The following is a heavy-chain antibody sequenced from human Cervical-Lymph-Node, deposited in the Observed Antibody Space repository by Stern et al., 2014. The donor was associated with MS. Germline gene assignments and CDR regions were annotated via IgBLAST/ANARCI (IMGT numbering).Heavy chain of an antibody. V-gene: IGHV3-33*01. CDR2: IYYDGNTK. CDR3: ARRDGYNLFDY. J-gene: IGHJ4*02. D-gene: IGHD5-24*01. CDR1: GFTFNTYG. Sequence: QVQLVESGGGVLQPGKSLRLSCAASGFTFNTYGMHWVRQAPGKGLEWVAFIYYDGNTKYYADSVKGRFTISRDNSKNTLYLQMNSLRDDDTAVYYCARRDGYNLFDYWGQGTLVTVSS.